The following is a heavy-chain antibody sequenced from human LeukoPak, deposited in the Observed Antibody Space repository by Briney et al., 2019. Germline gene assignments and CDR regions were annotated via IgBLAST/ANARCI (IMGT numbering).Heavy chain of an antibody. CDR2: IYYSGST. D-gene: IGHD3-9*01. J-gene: IGHJ5*02. CDR1: GGSISSYY. Sequence: SETLSLTCTVSGGSISSYYWSWIRQHPGKGLEWIGYIYYSGSTYYNPSLKSRVTISVDTSKNQFSLKLSSVTAADTAVYYCARSDYDILTGYLNWFDPWGQGTLVTVSS. V-gene: IGHV4-59*06. CDR3: ARSDYDILTGYLNWFDP.